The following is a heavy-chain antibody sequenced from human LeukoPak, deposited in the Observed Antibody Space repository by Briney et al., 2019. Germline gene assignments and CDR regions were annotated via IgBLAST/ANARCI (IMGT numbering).Heavy chain of an antibody. V-gene: IGHV3-11*05. CDR1: GFTVSDYS. CDR2: ISGSGSYT. Sequence: PGGSLRLSCAASGFTVSDYSMAWVRQAPGKGLEWVSAISGSGSYTDYADSVKGRFTISRDNAKNSLYLQMNSLRAEDTAVYYCARVWFPDPGRWFVDVMDVWGKGTTVTLSS. D-gene: IGHD3-10*01. J-gene: IGHJ6*03. CDR3: ARVWFPDPGRWFVDVMDV.